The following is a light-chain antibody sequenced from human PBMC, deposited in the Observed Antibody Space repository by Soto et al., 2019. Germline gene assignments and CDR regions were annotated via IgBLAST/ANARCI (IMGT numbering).Light chain of an antibody. CDR1: QSVSSY. CDR3: QQRSNWPPFT. Sequence: EIVLTQSPATLSLSPGERATLSCRASQSVSSYLAWYQQKPGQAPRLLIYDASNRATGIPARFSGSGSGTDFTLTNSSLEPEDVAVYYCQQRSNWPPFTFGPGTKVDIK. CDR2: DAS. V-gene: IGKV3-11*01. J-gene: IGKJ3*01.